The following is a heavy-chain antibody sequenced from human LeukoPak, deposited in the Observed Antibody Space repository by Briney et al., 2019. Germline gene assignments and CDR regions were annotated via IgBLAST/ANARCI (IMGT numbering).Heavy chain of an antibody. D-gene: IGHD6-25*01. CDR2: INTSGST. CDR3: ARVRSGSFDY. J-gene: IGHJ4*02. V-gene: IGHV4-4*07. CDR1: GDSISSSY. Sequence: SETLSLTCTVSGDSISSSYWTWTRQPAGKGLEWIGRINTSGSTNYNPSLKSRVTMSVDTSKNQFSLNLSSVTAADTAVYYCARVRSGSFDYWGQGTLVIVSS.